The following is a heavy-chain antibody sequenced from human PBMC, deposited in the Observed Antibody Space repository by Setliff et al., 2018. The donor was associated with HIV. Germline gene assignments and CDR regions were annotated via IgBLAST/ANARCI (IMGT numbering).Heavy chain of an antibody. D-gene: IGHD1-7*01. CDR1: GDSISSYY. J-gene: IGHJ5*01. CDR3: AKRAVQDGTVTSSNWFES. CDR2: VYYSGSS. V-gene: IGHV4-59*12. Sequence: SETLSLTCTVSGDSISSYYWTWIRQPPGKGLEWIGYVYYSGSSNYNPSLQSRVTISVDTSKNQFFLILSSVTAADTAVYYCAKRAVQDGTVTSSNWFESWGQGTLVTVSS.